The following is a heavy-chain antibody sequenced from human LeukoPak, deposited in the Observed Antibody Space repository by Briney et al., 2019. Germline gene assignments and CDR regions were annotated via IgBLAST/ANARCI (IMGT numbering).Heavy chain of an antibody. J-gene: IGHJ3*02. D-gene: IGHD3-22*01. V-gene: IGHV3-23*01. CDR2: ISGSGGST. Sequence: GGSLRLSCAASGFTFSSYAMSWVRQAPGKGLEWVSAISGSGGSTYYAGSVKGRFTISRDNSKNTLYLQMNSLRAEDTAVYYCAKDLYYYDTSGNAFDIWGRGTMVTVSS. CDR1: GFTFSSYA. CDR3: AKDLYYYDTSGNAFDI.